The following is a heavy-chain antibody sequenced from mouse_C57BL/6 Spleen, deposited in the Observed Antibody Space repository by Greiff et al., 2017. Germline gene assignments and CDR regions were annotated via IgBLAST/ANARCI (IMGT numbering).Heavy chain of an antibody. V-gene: IGHV1-53*01. Sequence: QVQLQQPGTALVKPGASVKLSCKASGYTFTSYWMHWVKQRPGQGLEWIGNINPSNGGTNYNEKFKSKATLTVDKSSSTAYMLLSSLTSEYSAVYYCAKDHYYDYEGYYFDYWGQGTTLTVSS. CDR3: AKDHYYDYEGYYFDY. J-gene: IGHJ2*01. CDR1: GYTFTSYW. D-gene: IGHD2-4*01. CDR2: INPSNGGT.